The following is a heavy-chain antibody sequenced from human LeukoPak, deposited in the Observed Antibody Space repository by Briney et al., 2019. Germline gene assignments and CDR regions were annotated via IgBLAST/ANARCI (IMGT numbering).Heavy chain of an antibody. V-gene: IGHV3-15*01. D-gene: IGHD6-6*01. Sequence: GGSLRLSCAASEFTINDAWMSWVRQAPGKGLEWVGRIKSKTDGGTTEYAAPVKGRFTISRDDSKNTLYLQVNSLKTEDTAMYYCSSWGSTPGVSSDDYWGQGTLVTVSS. CDR2: IKSKTDGGTT. CDR1: EFTINDAW. CDR3: SSWGSTPGVSSDDY. J-gene: IGHJ4*02.